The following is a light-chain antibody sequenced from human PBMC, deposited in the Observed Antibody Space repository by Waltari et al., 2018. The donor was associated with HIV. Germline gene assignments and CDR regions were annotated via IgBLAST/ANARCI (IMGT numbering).Light chain of an antibody. V-gene: IGKV4-1*01. CDR1: QTVLYNSNKKSF. CDR3: QQYYSTPLT. CDR2: WAS. J-gene: IGKJ4*01. Sequence: DIVMTQSPESLAVSLGERATINCKSSQTVLYNSNKKSFLAWYQQKPGQPPKLLIYWASTRESWVPDRFSGSGSVTEFTLTINSLQPEDVAIYYCQQYYSTPLTFGGGTKVEIK.